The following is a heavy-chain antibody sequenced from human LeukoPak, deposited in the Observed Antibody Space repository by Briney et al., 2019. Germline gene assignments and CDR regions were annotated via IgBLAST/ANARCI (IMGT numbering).Heavy chain of an antibody. J-gene: IGHJ6*03. Sequence: ASVKVSCKASGYTFTSCGISWVRQAPGQGLEWMGWISAYNGNTNYAQKLQGRVTMTTDTSTSTAYMELRSLRSDDTAVYYCARNVVVPAATYYYYYYMDVWGKGTTVTVPS. CDR1: GYTFTSCG. CDR2: ISAYNGNT. V-gene: IGHV1-18*01. D-gene: IGHD2-2*01. CDR3: ARNVVVPAATYYYYYYMDV.